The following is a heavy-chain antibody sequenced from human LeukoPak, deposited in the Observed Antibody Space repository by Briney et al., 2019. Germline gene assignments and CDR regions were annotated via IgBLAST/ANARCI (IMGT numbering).Heavy chain of an antibody. CDR1: GGSINRSNW. D-gene: IGHD6-19*01. CDR3: ARDRYSSGWSLSTFDY. J-gene: IGHJ4*02. CDR2: INHNSGRT. V-gene: IGHV4-4*02. Sequence: SGTLSLTCAVSGGSINRSNWWSWVRQSPGKGLEWIGEINHNSGRTNYNPSLKSRVTISVDKSKNQFSLRLSSVTAADTAVYYCARDRYSSGWSLSTFDYWGQGTLVTVSS.